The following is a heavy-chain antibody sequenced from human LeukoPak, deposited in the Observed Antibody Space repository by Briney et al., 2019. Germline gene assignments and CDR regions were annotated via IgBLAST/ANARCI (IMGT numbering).Heavy chain of an antibody. CDR3: ARDRSNCFDP. Sequence: GGSLRLSCAASGFTFSSYAMSWVRQAPGKGLEWVSAISGSGGSTYYADSVKGRFTISRDTSTNTLYLQMNTLRAEDTAVYYCARDRSNCFDPWGQGTLVTVSS. V-gene: IGHV3-23*01. J-gene: IGHJ5*02. CDR2: ISGSGGST. CDR1: GFTFSSYA. D-gene: IGHD2-15*01.